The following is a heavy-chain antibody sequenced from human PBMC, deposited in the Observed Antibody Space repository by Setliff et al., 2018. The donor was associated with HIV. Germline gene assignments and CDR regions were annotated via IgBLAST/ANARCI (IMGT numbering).Heavy chain of an antibody. CDR3: ARARFWSGYYTGDNYYYMDV. CDR1: GGSISSYY. J-gene: IGHJ6*03. Sequence: PSETLSLTCTVSGGSISSYYGSWIRQSAGKGLEWIGRINHSGSTNYNPPLKSRVTISLDTSKNQFSLKLSSVTAADTAVYYCARARFWSGYYTGDNYYYMDVWGKGTTVTV. D-gene: IGHD3-3*01. V-gene: IGHV4-4*07. CDR2: INHSGST.